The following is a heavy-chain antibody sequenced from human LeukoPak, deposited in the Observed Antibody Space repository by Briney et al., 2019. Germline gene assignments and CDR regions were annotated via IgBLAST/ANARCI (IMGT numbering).Heavy chain of an antibody. CDR2: INTDGSST. J-gene: IGHJ3*02. V-gene: IGHV3-74*01. Sequence: PGGSLRLSCAASGFTFSSYWMHWVRQAPGKGLVWVSRINTDGSSTSYADSVKGRLTISRDNAKNSLYLQMNSLRAEDTAVYYCARGQNDAFDIWGQGTMVTVSS. CDR1: GFTFSSYW. CDR3: ARGQNDAFDI.